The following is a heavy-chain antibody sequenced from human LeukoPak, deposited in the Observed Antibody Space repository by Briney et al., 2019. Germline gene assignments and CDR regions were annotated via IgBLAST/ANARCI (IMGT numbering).Heavy chain of an antibody. V-gene: IGHV3-9*01. CDR3: ARSPYNWNLDD. J-gene: IGHJ4*02. CDR2: ISWNSGSI. D-gene: IGHD1-7*01. CDR1: GFTFDDYA. Sequence: PGGSLRLSCAASGFTFDDYAMHWVRQAPGKGLEWVSGISWNSGSIGYADSVKGRFTISRDNAKNSLYLQMNSLRAEDTALYYCARSPYNWNLDDWGQGTLVTVSS.